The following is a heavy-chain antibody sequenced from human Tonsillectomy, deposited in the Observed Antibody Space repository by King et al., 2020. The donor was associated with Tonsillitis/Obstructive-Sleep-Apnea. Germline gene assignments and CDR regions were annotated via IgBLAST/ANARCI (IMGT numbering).Heavy chain of an antibody. CDR3: VRHAHDWNSYYYMDV. CDR1: GGSVSSRDYY. CDR2: IYYSGDT. Sequence: QLQESGPGLVKPSETLSVTCSVSGGSVSSRDYYWGWIRQPPGKGLEWIASIYYSGDTYYNPSLESRVTISVDTSKNQFSLKLTSVTAADTSVYYCVRHAHDWNSYYYMDVWGKGTTVTVSS. J-gene: IGHJ6*03. D-gene: IGHD3-9*01. V-gene: IGHV4-39*01.